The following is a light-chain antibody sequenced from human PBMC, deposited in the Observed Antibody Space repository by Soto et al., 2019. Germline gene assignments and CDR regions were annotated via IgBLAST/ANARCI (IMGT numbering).Light chain of an antibody. CDR1: LIGSSTY. CDR2: GAY. Sequence: ELVWTQSPGPLSLSPGARASRSWRAPLIGSSTYLAWYQLKPVQAHRLLIYGAYNRATGIPARFSGSGSGTEFTLTISRLKSEDLAVYYCQKYTNWPQITFGPGQRVELK. CDR3: QKYTNWPQIT. J-gene: IGKJ5*01. V-gene: IGKV3-15*01.